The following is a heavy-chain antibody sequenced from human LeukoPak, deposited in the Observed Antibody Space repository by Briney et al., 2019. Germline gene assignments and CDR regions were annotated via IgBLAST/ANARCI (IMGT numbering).Heavy chain of an antibody. Sequence: GGSLRLSCADSGFTVSSNYMSWVRQAPGKGLEWVSVIYSGGSTYYADSVKGRFTISRHNSKNTLYLQMNSLRAEDTAVYYCAREANSSGYYYDYWGQGTLVTVSS. CDR1: GFTVSSNY. V-gene: IGHV3-53*04. CDR2: IYSGGST. J-gene: IGHJ4*02. CDR3: AREANSSGYYYDY. D-gene: IGHD3-22*01.